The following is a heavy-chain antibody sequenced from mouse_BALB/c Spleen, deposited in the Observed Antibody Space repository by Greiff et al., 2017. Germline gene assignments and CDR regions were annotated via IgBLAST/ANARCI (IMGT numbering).Heavy chain of an antibody. CDR3: ARGNYYAMDY. Sequence: EVKLVESGGGLVKPGGSLKLSCAASGFTFSDYYMYWVRQTPENRLEWVATISDGGSYTYYPDSVKGRFTISRDNAKNNLYLQMSSLKSEDTAMYYCARGNYYAMDYWGQGTSVTVSS. CDR1: GFTFSDYY. CDR2: ISDGGSYT. J-gene: IGHJ4*01. D-gene: IGHD2-1*01. V-gene: IGHV5-4*02.